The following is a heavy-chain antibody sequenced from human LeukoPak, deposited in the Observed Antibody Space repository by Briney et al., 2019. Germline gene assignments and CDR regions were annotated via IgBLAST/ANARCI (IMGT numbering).Heavy chain of an antibody. CDR1: GYTFTGYY. CDR3: AGEWGYCSGGSCYHDY. V-gene: IGHV1-2*02. J-gene: IGHJ4*02. CDR2: INPNSGDT. Sequence: GASVKVSCKASGYTFTGYYMHWVRQAPGQGLEWMGWINPNSGDTNYAQKFQGRVNLTRDTSISTAYMDLSRLRSDDTAVYYCAGEWGYCSGGSCYHDYWGQGTLVTVSS. D-gene: IGHD2-15*01.